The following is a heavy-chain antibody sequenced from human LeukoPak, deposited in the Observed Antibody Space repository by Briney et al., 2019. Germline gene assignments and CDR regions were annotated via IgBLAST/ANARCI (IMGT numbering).Heavy chain of an antibody. Sequence: SETLSLTCTVSCGSMSSSCYYWVWIRQPPGKGLEGFGSIYYSASTYYNPSLKSRVTISVDTSKNQFSLKLSSVTAADTAVYYCARQPIAARPPYFDYWGQGTLVTVSS. D-gene: IGHD6-6*01. CDR2: IYYSAST. V-gene: IGHV4-39*01. CDR3: ARQPIAARPPYFDY. J-gene: IGHJ4*02. CDR1: CGSMSSSCYY.